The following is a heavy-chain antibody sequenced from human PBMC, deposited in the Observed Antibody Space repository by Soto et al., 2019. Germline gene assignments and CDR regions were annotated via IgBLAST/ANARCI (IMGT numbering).Heavy chain of an antibody. V-gene: IGHV3-15*01. CDR2: IKSKSDGGTA. Sequence: EVQLVESGGGLVMPEGSLRLSCAASGFTFTNAWMSWVRQAPGKGLEWVGRIKSKSDGGTAEYAGPVKGRFTISRDDSKGTLSLQMNSLKTEYTAVYYCTTDDPINRYWGQGTLVTVSS. J-gene: IGHJ4*02. CDR1: GFTFTNAW. CDR3: TTDDPINRY.